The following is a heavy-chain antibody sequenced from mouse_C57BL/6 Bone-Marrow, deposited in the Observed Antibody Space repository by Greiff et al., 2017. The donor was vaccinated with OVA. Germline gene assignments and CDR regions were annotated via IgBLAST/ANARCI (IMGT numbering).Heavy chain of an antibody. J-gene: IGHJ3*01. CDR1: GFTFSSYA. CDR2: ISDGGSYT. Sequence: EVKVVESGGGLVKPGGSLKLSCAASGFTFSSYAMSWVRQTPEKRLEWVATISDGGSYTYYPDNVKGRFTISRDNAKNNLYLQMSQLKSEDTAMYYCARDNYGSSYPLAYWGQGTLVTVSA. CDR3: ARDNYGSSYPLAY. V-gene: IGHV5-4*01. D-gene: IGHD1-1*01.